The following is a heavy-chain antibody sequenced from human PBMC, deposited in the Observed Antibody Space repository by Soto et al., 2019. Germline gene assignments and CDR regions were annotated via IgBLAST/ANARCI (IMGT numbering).Heavy chain of an antibody. D-gene: IGHD2-2*01. CDR3: ARDSDIVVVPAAILIPVAGITNYYYYGMDV. CDR1: GYTFTSYY. CDR2: INPSGGST. Sequence: GASVKVSWKASGYTFTSYYMHWVRQAPGQGLEWMGIINPSGGSTSYAQKFQGRVTMTRDTSTSTVYMELSSLRSEDTAVYYCARDSDIVVVPAAILIPVAGITNYYYYGMDVWGQGTKVTVSS. V-gene: IGHV1-46*01. J-gene: IGHJ6*02.